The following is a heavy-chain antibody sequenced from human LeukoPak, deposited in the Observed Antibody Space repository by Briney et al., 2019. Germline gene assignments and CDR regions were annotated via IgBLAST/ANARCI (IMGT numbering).Heavy chain of an antibody. J-gene: IGHJ4*02. CDR3: AREQRTFDY. D-gene: IGHD5-24*01. Sequence: GGSLRLSCAASGFTFSSYGMHWVRQAPGKGLEWVAVISYDGSNKYYADSVKGRFTISRDNADNSLYLQLSSLRAEDTAVYYCAREQRTFDYWGQGILVTVSS. CDR2: ISYDGSNK. V-gene: IGHV3-30*03. CDR1: GFTFSSYG.